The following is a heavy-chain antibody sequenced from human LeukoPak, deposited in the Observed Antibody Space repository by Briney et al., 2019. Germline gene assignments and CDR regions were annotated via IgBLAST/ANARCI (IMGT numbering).Heavy chain of an antibody. CDR1: GFTFGDYA. V-gene: IGHV3-49*04. CDR2: IRSKAYGGTT. J-gene: IGHJ4*02. CDR3: TRVPQREWYQLPIYY. Sequence: GGSLRLSCTASGFTFGDYAMSWVRQAPGKGLEWVGFIRSKAYGGTTEYAASVKGRFTISRDDSKSIAYLQMNSLKTEDTAVYYCTRVPQREWYQLPIYYWGQGTLVTVSS. D-gene: IGHD2-2*01.